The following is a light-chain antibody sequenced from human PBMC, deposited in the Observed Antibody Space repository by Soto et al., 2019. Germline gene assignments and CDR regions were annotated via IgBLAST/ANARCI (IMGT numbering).Light chain of an antibody. CDR2: KAS. V-gene: IGKV1-5*03. CDR1: QSISSY. Sequence: DIQMTQSPSTLSASVGDRVTITCRASQSISSYLAWYQQKPGKAPKLLIYKASSLESGVPSRFSGSGSGTEFTLTISSLQPDDFATYYCHQYNSFLYTFGQGTKLEIK. CDR3: HQYNSFLYT. J-gene: IGKJ2*01.